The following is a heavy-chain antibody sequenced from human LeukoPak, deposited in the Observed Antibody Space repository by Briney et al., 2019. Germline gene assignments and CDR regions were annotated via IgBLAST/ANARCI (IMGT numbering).Heavy chain of an antibody. J-gene: IGHJ3*02. D-gene: IGHD5-18*01. CDR1: SGSFSGYY. CDR2: INHSGST. CDR3: ARDFYSNGVNDGFDI. V-gene: IGHV4-34*01. Sequence: SETLSLTCAVYSGSFSGYYWSWIRQPPGKGLEWIGEINHSGSTNYNPSLNSRVTISVDTSKNQFFLQLNSVTPEDTAAYYCARDFYSNGVNDGFDIWGQGTMVTVSS.